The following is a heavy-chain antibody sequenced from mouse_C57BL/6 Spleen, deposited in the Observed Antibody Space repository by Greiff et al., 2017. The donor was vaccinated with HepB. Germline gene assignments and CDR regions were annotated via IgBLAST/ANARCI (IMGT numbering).Heavy chain of an antibody. J-gene: IGHJ3*01. V-gene: IGHV1-82*01. CDR3: ATSPGSSYMFAY. D-gene: IGHD1-1*01. CDR1: GYAFSSSW. CDR2: IYPGDGDT. Sequence: QVQLKQSGPELVKPGASVKISCKASGYAFSSSWMNWVKQRPGKGLEWIGRIYPGDGDTNYNGKFKGKATLTADKSSSTAYMQLSSLTSEDSAVYFCATSPGSSYMFAYWGQGTLVTVSA.